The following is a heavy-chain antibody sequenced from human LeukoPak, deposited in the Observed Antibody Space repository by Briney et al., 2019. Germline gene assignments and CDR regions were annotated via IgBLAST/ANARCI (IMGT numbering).Heavy chain of an antibody. Sequence: SETLSLTCAVYGGSFSGYYWSWIRQPPGKGLEWIGEINHSGGTKYNPSLKSRVTVSVDTSKNQFSLKLSSVTAADTAMYYCARVKDPGGYYYYYYMDVWGKGTTVTVSS. CDR3: ARVKDPGGYYYYYYMDV. J-gene: IGHJ6*03. CDR2: INHSGGT. D-gene: IGHD3-16*01. CDR1: GGSFSGYY. V-gene: IGHV4-34*01.